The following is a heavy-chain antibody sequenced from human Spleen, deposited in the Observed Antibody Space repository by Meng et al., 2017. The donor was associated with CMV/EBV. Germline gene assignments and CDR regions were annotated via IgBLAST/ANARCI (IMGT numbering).Heavy chain of an antibody. J-gene: IGHJ4*02. CDR1: GYTFTSYY. D-gene: IGHD1-26*01. V-gene: IGHV1-46*01. CDR3: AILGLVGALHY. CDR2: INPSGGST. Sequence: ASVKVSCKASGYTFTSYYLHWVRQAPGQGLEWMGIINPSGGSTSYAQKFQGRVTMTRDTSTNTVYMELSSLRSEDTAVYYCAILGLVGALHYWGQGTLVTVSS.